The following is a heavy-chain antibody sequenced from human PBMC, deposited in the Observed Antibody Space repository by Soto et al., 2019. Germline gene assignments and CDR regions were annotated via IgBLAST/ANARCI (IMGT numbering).Heavy chain of an antibody. D-gene: IGHD3-3*01. Sequence: ASVKVSCKASGGTFSSYAISWVRQAPGQGLEWMGGIIPIFGTANYAQKFQGRVTITADESTSTAYMELSSLRSEDTAVYYCERDYDFWSGYSDYYYGMDVWGQGPTVIVSS. CDR3: ERDYDFWSGYSDYYYGMDV. J-gene: IGHJ6*02. CDR1: GGTFSSYA. CDR2: IIPIFGTA. V-gene: IGHV1-69*13.